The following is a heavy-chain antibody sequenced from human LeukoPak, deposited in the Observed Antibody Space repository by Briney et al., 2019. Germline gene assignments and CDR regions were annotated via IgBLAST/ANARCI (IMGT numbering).Heavy chain of an antibody. CDR3: ARDRGLPFYYYGMDV. CDR2: IYYSGST. D-gene: IGHD4-17*01. CDR1: GGSISSYY. J-gene: IGHJ6*02. V-gene: IGHV4-59*01. Sequence: SETLSLTCTVSGGSISSYYWSWIRQPPGKGLEWIGYIYYSGSTNYNPSLKSRVTISVDTSKNQFSLKLSSVAAADTAVYYCARDRGLPFYYYGMDVWGQGTTVTVSS.